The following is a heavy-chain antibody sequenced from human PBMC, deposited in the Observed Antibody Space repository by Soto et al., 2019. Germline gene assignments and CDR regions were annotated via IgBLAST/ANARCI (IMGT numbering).Heavy chain of an antibody. D-gene: IGHD2-2*01. CDR1: GFTFSSYS. V-gene: IGHV3-30-3*01. CDR2: ISYDGSNK. CDR3: ARGGGRYCSSTSCSTYYYYYGMDV. J-gene: IGHJ6*02. Sequence: XGSLRLSCAASGFTFSSYSMHWVRQAPGKGLEWVAVISYDGSNKYYADSVKGRFTISRDNSKNTLYLQMNSLRAEDTAVYYCARGGGRYCSSTSCSTYYYYYGMDVWGQGTTVTVSS.